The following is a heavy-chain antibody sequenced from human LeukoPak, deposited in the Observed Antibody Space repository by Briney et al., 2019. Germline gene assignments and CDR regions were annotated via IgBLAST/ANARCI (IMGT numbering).Heavy chain of an antibody. CDR2: INHSGST. Sequence: SETLSLTCAVYGGSFSGYYWSWIRQPPGKGLEWIGEINHSGSTNYNPSLKSRVTISVDTSKNQFSLKLSSVTAADTAVYYCARERSGTMAYYFGMDVWGQGTTVTVSS. V-gene: IGHV4-34*01. D-gene: IGHD1-7*01. CDR3: ARERSGTMAYYFGMDV. J-gene: IGHJ6*02. CDR1: GGSFSGYY.